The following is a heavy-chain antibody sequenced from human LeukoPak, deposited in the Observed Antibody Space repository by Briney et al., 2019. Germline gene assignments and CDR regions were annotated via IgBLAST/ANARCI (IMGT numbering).Heavy chain of an antibody. D-gene: IGHD2-15*01. Sequence: SETLSLTCTVSGGSISSSSYYWGWIRQPPGKGLEWLGSIYYSGSTYYHPSLKSRVPISVDTSKTQFFLKVTSVAAADTAVYYCVRHGGGYCSGGSCYVDYWGQGTLVTVSS. CDR3: VRHGGGYCSGGSCYVDY. J-gene: IGHJ4*02. CDR2: IYYSGST. CDR1: GGSISSSSYY. V-gene: IGHV4-39*01.